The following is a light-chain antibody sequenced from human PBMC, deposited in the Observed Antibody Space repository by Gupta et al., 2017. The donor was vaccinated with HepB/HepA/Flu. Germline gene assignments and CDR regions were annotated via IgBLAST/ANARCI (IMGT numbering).Light chain of an antibody. Sequence: DIQMTQSPSILSAALGDRVTNTCRASQSSSPWLAWYQQKPGKAPRLLISKASTREGGVPSRFSGSGSETEFTLTISSLQPDDFGTYYCQHYSLYSRTFGQGTQVEI. CDR2: KAS. CDR1: QSSSPW. J-gene: IGKJ1*01. V-gene: IGKV1-5*03. CDR3: QHYSLYSRT.